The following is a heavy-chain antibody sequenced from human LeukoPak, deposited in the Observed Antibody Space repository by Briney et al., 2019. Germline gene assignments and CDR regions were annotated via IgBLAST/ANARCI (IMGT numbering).Heavy chain of an antibody. V-gene: IGHV4-61*02. CDR2: IYTSGST. CDR1: GGSISSGSYY. CDR3: ARETVADYYDSSGYYPS. J-gene: IGHJ5*02. D-gene: IGHD3-22*01. Sequence: PSQTLSLTCTVSGGSISSGSYYWSWIRQPAGKGLEWIGRIYTSGSTNYNPSLKSRVTISVDTSKNQFSLKLSSVTAADTAVYYCARETVADYYDSSGYYPSLGQGTLATVSS.